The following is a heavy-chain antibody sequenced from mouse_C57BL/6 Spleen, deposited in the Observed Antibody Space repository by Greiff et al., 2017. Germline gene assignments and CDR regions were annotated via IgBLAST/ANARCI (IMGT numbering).Heavy chain of an antibody. CDR2: IDPSDSYT. CDR3: ARSLFITTVVATPLYFDY. D-gene: IGHD1-1*01. V-gene: IGHV1-59*01. Sequence: QVHVKQPGAELVRPGTSVKLSCKASGYTFTSYWMHWVKQRPGQGLEWIGVIDPSDSYTNYNPKFKGKATLTVDTTSSTAYMQLSSLTSEDSAVYYCARSLFITTVVATPLYFDYWGQGTTLTVSS. CDR1: GYTFTSYW. J-gene: IGHJ2*01.